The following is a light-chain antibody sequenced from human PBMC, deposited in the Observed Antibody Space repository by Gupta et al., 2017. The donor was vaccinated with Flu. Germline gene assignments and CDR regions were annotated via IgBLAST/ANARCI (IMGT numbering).Light chain of an antibody. CDR1: EGISTY. CDR2: AEA. J-gene: IGKJ3*01. Sequence: DIQLTQSPSFLSASVGDRVTITCRASEGISTYLAWYQQKLGEVPKVLSYAEATLESGVTSRVRGSGSGTEFTCTSRVMKTEDDANDDGQPLNTPFGHGTKVDV. CDR3: QPLNTP. V-gene: IGKV1-9*01.